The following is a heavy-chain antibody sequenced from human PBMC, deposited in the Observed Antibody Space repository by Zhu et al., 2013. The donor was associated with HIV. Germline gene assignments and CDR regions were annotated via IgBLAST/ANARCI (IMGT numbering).Heavy chain of an antibody. Sequence: VQLQESGPGLVKPSETLPLTCTVSGDSISSSSYSWGWIRQPPGKGLEWIGSIYYSGSTYYNPSLKSRVTISVDTSNNQFSLKLRSVTAADTAVYYCAREISVYGDYVRHFDYWGQGTLVTVSS. V-gene: IGHV4-39*07. D-gene: IGHD4-17*01. CDR3: AREISVYGDYVRHFDY. CDR1: GDSISSSSYS. CDR2: IYYSGST. J-gene: IGHJ4*02.